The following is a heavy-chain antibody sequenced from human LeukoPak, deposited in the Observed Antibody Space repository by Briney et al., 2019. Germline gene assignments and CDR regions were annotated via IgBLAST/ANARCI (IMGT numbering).Heavy chain of an antibody. V-gene: IGHV1-69*13. Sequence: ASVKVSCKASGGTFSSYAISWVRQAPGQGLEWMGGIIPIFGTANYAQKFLGRVTITADESTSTAYMELSSLRSEDTAVYYCARVRLPTVTTYLDGVGWFDPWGQGTLATVSS. J-gene: IGHJ5*02. CDR3: ARVRLPTVTTYLDGVGWFDP. CDR1: GGTFSSYA. D-gene: IGHD4-17*01. CDR2: IIPIFGTA.